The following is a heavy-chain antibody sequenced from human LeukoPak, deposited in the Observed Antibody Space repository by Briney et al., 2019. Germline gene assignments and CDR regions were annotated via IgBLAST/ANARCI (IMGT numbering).Heavy chain of an antibody. CDR1: GGSISSGSYY. J-gene: IGHJ5*02. CDR3: AREHYAYYDFWSGYNNWFDP. V-gene: IGHV4-61*02. Sequence: SETLSLTCTVSGGSISSGSYYWRWIRQPAGKGLEWIGRIYTSGSTNYNPSLKSLVTISVDTSKNQFSLKLSSVTAADTAVYYCAREHYAYYDFWSGYNNWFDPWGQGTLVTVSS. CDR2: IYTSGST. D-gene: IGHD3-3*01.